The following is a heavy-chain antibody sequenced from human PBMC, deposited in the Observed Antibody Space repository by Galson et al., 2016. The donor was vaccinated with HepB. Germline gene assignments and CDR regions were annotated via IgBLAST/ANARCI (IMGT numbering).Heavy chain of an antibody. CDR3: GRGNKSFDP. Sequence: SVKVSCKASGYTFTNYYIHWVRQAPGQGLEWIGRINPDSGDTNYPQKFQGRVTMTIDTSINTAYMDLNSLRSDDPAVYYCGRGNKSFDPWGQGTLVTVSS. CDR2: INPDSGDT. V-gene: IGHV1-2*06. D-gene: IGHD2/OR15-2a*01. J-gene: IGHJ5*02. CDR1: GYTFTNYY.